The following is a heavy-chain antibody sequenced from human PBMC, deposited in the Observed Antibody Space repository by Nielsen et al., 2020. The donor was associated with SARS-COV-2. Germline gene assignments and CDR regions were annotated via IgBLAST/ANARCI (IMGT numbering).Heavy chain of an antibody. D-gene: IGHD3-10*01. J-gene: IGHJ6*03. Sequence: GGSLRLSCAASGFTFSSYAMNWVRQAPGKGLEWISFTSGSGGYIYYADSVKGRFTISRDNAESSLFLQMNSLRAEDTALYYCARAPFYYGSGYYYYYMDVWGKGTTVTVSS. CDR2: TSGSGGYI. CDR1: GFTFSSYA. V-gene: IGHV3-21*01. CDR3: ARAPFYYGSGYYYYYMDV.